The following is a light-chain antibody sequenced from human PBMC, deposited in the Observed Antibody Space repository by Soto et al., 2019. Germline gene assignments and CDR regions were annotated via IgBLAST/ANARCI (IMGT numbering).Light chain of an antibody. J-gene: IGLJ1*01. V-gene: IGLV2-14*01. Sequence: QSVLTQPASVSGSPGQSITISCTGTSSDVGGYSYVSWYQQHPGKAPKLIIYEVSNRPSRVSNRFSGSKSGNTASLTISGLQAEDEADYYCSSYTSSSTLYVLGTGTKVTVL. CDR2: EVS. CDR3: SSYTSSSTLYV. CDR1: SSDVGGYSY.